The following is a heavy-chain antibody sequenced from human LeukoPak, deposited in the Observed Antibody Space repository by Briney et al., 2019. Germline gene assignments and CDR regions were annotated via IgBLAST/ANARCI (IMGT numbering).Heavy chain of an antibody. CDR3: ARDRVVSGRFGEVAS. CDR2: ISSSSTYI. J-gene: IGHJ5*01. V-gene: IGHV3-21*01. CDR1: GFTFSSYS. Sequence: PGGSLRLSCAASGFTFSSYSMNWVRQAPGKGLELVSFISSSSTYIYYADSVKGRFTISRDDAKNSLYLQMSSLRADDTAVYYCARDRVVSGRFGEVASWGQGTLVTVSS. D-gene: IGHD3-10*01.